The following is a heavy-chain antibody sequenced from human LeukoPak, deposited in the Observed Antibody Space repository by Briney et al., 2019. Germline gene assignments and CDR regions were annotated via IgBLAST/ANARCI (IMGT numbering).Heavy chain of an antibody. Sequence: GGSLRLSCAASGFTVSSYSINWVRQAPGKGLEWVSSISSSSSYIYYADSVKGRFTLSRDNARNSLYLQMNSLRPEDTALYYCARATTVTTLVDAFDIWGQGTMVTVSS. CDR2: ISSSSSYI. J-gene: IGHJ3*02. V-gene: IGHV3-21*01. CDR1: GFTVSSYS. D-gene: IGHD4-17*01. CDR3: ARATTVTTLVDAFDI.